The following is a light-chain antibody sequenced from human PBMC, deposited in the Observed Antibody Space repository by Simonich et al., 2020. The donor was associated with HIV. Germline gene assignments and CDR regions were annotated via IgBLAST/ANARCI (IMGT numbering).Light chain of an antibody. J-gene: IGKJ2*02. CDR3: QQYNSYSPRWT. Sequence: DIQMTQSPSTLSASVGDRVTITCRASQSISSWLAWDQQKPGKAPKLLIDKASSLESGVPSRFSGSGSGTEFTLTISSLQPDDFATYYCQQYNSYSPRWTFGQGTKLEIK. CDR1: QSISSW. CDR2: KAS. V-gene: IGKV1-5*03.